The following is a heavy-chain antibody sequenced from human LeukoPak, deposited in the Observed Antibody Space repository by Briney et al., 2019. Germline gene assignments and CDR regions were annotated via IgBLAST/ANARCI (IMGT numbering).Heavy chain of an antibody. D-gene: IGHD3-3*01. Sequence: ASVKVSCKASGYTFTSYGISWVRQAPGQGLEWMGWISAYNGNTNYAQKFQGRVTMTRDTSISTAYMELSRLRSDDTAVYYCARAYYDFWSGYQSHYFDYWGQGTLVTVSS. V-gene: IGHV1-18*01. CDR3: ARAYYDFWSGYQSHYFDY. CDR2: ISAYNGNT. CDR1: GYTFTSYG. J-gene: IGHJ4*02.